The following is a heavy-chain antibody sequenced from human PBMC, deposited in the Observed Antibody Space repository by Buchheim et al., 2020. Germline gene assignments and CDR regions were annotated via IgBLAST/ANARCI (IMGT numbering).Heavy chain of an antibody. Sequence: QVQLQESGPGLVKPSETLSLTCTVSGGSISSYYCSWIRQPPGKGLEWIGYIYYSGSTNYNPSLKSRVTISVDTSKNQFSLKLSSVTAADTAVYYCARTSTADYVTDYWGQGTL. V-gene: IGHV4-59*01. CDR3: ARTSTADYVTDY. CDR1: GGSISSYY. D-gene: IGHD4-17*01. CDR2: IYYSGST. J-gene: IGHJ4*02.